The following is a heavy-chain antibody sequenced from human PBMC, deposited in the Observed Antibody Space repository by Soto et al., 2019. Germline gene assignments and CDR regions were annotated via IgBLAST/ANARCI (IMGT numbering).Heavy chain of an antibody. CDR3: ARGRKGDCSGGSCYLFDY. CDR1: AYSFTNYW. V-gene: IGHV5-10-1*01. Sequence: PGESLKISCKGSAYSFTNYWISWVRQMPGKGLEWMGRIDPSNSFTNYSPSFRGHVTISADKSISTAYLQWSSLKASDTAMYYCARGRKGDCSGGSCYLFDYWGQGTLVTVSS. CDR2: IDPSNSFT. J-gene: IGHJ4*01. D-gene: IGHD2-15*01.